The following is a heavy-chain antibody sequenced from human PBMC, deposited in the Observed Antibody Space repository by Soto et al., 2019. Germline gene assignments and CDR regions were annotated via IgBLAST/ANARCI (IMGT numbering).Heavy chain of an antibody. Sequence: QVHLVQSGAEGKKPGASVKVSCKGSGYGFTTYGITWVRQAPGQGLEWMAWISAHNGNTNYAQKVQGRVTVTRETSTSTAYMELRSLRYDATAVYYCARGRYGDYWGQGALVTVSS. D-gene: IGHD1-1*01. J-gene: IGHJ4*02. CDR2: ISAHNGNT. CDR1: GYGFTTYG. V-gene: IGHV1-18*01. CDR3: ARGRYGDY.